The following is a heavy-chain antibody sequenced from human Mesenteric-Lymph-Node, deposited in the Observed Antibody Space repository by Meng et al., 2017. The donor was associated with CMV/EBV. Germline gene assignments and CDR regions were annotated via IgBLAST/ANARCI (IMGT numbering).Heavy chain of an antibody. CDR3: ARRYDFWSGTPFDY. V-gene: IGHV1-2*02. Sequence: ASVKVSCKASGYTLSGYYVHWVRQAPGQGLEWMAWIDPNSGGTNYAQKFQGRVSVTRERSINTAYMELSRLRSDDTAVYYCARRYDFWSGTPFDYWGQGTLVTVSS. J-gene: IGHJ4*02. CDR2: IDPNSGGT. D-gene: IGHD3-3*01. CDR1: GYTLSGYY.